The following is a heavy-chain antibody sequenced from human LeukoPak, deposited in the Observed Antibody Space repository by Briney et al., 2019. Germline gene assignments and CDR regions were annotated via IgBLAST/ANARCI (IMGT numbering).Heavy chain of an antibody. CDR3: AREGGMYSSSWYGGGESWFDP. J-gene: IGHJ5*02. CDR1: GGTFSSYA. Sequence: GASVKVSCKASGGTFSSYAISWVRQAPGQGLEWMGIINPSGGSTSYAQKFQGRVTMTRDTSTSTVYMELSSLRSEDTAVYYCAREGGMYSSSWYGGGESWFDPWGQGTLVTVSS. D-gene: IGHD6-13*01. V-gene: IGHV1-46*01. CDR2: INPSGGST.